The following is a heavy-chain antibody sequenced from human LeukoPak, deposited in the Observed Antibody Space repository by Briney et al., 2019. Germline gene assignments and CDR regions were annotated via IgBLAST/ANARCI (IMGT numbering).Heavy chain of an antibody. CDR3: ARDLSSGGASPNY. CDR1: GFTFSSYG. V-gene: IGHV3-33*01. D-gene: IGHD1-26*01. Sequence: GRSLRLACAPSGFTFSSYGMHWVRQAPRNWLEWVAVIWSDGSNKYYAACVKGRFTISRDNSKNTLYLQMNRLRAEDTAVYYCARDLSSGGASPNYWGQGTLVTVSS. J-gene: IGHJ4*02. CDR2: IWSDGSNK.